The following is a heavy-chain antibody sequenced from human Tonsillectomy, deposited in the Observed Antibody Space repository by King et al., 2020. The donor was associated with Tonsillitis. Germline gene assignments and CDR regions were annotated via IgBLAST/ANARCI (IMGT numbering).Heavy chain of an antibody. J-gene: IGHJ4*02. CDR2: ISYDGSNK. V-gene: IGHV3-30*18. D-gene: IGHD3-22*01. CDR1: GFTFSSYG. CDR3: AKGDYYDSSGYMSAD. Sequence: VQLVESGGGVVQPGRSLRLSCAASGFTFSSYGMHWVRQAPGKGLEWVAVISYDGSNKYYADSVKGRFTISRDNSKNTLYLQMNSLRAEETAVYYCAKGDYYDSSGYMSADWGQGTLVTVSS.